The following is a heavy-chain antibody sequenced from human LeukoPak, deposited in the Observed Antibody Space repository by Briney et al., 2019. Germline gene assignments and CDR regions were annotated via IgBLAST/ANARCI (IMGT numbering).Heavy chain of an antibody. J-gene: IGHJ4*02. D-gene: IGHD6-19*01. V-gene: IGHV3-30*02. CDR2: IRYDGNNK. Sequence: GGSLRLSCAASGFTFSSYGMLWVRQAPGKGLEWVAFIRYDGNNKYFADSVKGRFTISRDNSKNTLYLQMNSLRGEDTAVYYCAKNLLRIPVTGTLFDYWGQGTLVTVSS. CDR1: GFTFSSYG. CDR3: AKNLLRIPVTGTLFDY.